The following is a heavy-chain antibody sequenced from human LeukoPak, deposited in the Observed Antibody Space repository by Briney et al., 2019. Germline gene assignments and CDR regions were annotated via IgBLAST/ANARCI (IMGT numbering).Heavy chain of an antibody. D-gene: IGHD3-22*01. CDR2: INHSGST. Sequence: SETLSLTCAVYGGSFSGYYWSWIRQPPGKGLEWIGEINHSGSTNYNPSLKSRVTISVDTSKNQISLKLSSVTAADTAVYYCARGNYYDSSGYYYSNDAFDIWGQGTMVTVSS. V-gene: IGHV4-34*01. CDR1: GGSFSGYY. CDR3: ARGNYYDSSGYYYSNDAFDI. J-gene: IGHJ3*02.